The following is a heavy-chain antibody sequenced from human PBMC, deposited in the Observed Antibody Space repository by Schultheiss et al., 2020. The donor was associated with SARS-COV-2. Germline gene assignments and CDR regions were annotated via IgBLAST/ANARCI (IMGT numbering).Heavy chain of an antibody. V-gene: IGHV4-39*01. CDR1: GGSISSSSYY. D-gene: IGHD3-22*01. Sequence: SETLSLTCTVSGGSISSSSYYWGWIRQPPGKGLEWIGYIYYSGSTYYNPSLKSRLTMSVDTSKNQFSLKLSSVTAADTAVYYCARHSNGYYSPFEYWGQGTLVTVSS. J-gene: IGHJ4*02. CDR2: IYYSGST. CDR3: ARHSNGYYSPFEY.